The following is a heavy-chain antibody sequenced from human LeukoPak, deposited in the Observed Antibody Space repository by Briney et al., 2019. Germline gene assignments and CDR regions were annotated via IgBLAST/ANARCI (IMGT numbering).Heavy chain of an antibody. CDR1: GGSISSYY. J-gene: IGHJ4*02. CDR2: IFYSGST. CDR3: ARGRQYTGGVDY. Sequence: SETLSLTCTVSGGSISSYYWSWIRQPPGKGLEWIGYIFYSGSTSYNPSLRSRVTISLDTSKNQFSLRLSSVTAADTAVYYCARGRQYTGGVDYWGQGTLVTVSS. V-gene: IGHV4-59*01. D-gene: IGHD2-2*02.